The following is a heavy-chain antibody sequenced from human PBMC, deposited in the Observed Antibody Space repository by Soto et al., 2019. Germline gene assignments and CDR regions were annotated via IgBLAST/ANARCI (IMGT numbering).Heavy chain of an antibody. CDR1: GFTFSSYW. CDR3: ARVGSYDSSGYYCEGAFDI. D-gene: IGHD3-22*01. CDR2: IKQDGSEK. Sequence: EVQLVESGGGLVQPGGSLRLSCAASGFTFSSYWMSWVRQAPGKGLEWVANIKQDGSEKYYVDSVKGRFTISRDNAKNSLYLQMNSLRAEDTAVYYCARVGSYDSSGYYCEGAFDIWGQGTMVTVSS. J-gene: IGHJ3*02. V-gene: IGHV3-7*03.